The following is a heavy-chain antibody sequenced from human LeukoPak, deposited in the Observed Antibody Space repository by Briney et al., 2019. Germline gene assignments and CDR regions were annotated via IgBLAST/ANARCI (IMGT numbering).Heavy chain of an antibody. CDR2: ESSNGIVQ. CDR3: VKEGTAHVSSWYDY. J-gene: IGHJ4*02. CDR1: GFTFSNFG. V-gene: IGHV3-30*18. D-gene: IGHD6-13*01. Sequence: GGSLRLSCATSGFTFSNFGILWVRQAPGKGLERVAVESSNGIVQHYADSVKGRFTISRDNSKKTLFLQMNSLRGDDAAVYHCVKEGTAHVSSWYDYWGQGTLVTVSS.